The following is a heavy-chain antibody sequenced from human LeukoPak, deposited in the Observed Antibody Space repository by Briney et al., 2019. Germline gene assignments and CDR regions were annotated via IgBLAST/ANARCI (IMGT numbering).Heavy chain of an antibody. CDR2: ISWNSGSI. CDR3: ARADTIFGVVIDY. V-gene: IGHV3-9*01. D-gene: IGHD3-3*01. Sequence: PGGSLRLSCAASGFTFDDYAMHWVRQAPGKGLEWVSGISWNSGSIGYADSVKGRFTISRDNAKNSLYLQMNSLRAEDTAVYYCARADTIFGVVIDYWGQGTLVTVSS. CDR1: GFTFDDYA. J-gene: IGHJ4*02.